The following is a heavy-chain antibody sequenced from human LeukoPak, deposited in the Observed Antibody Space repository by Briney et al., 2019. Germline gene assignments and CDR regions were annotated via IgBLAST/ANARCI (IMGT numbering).Heavy chain of an antibody. CDR2: IYYGGST. J-gene: IGHJ4*02. CDR3: ARHVREVYCSGGSCYSEYYFDY. V-gene: IGHV4-59*08. CDR1: GGSISSYY. Sequence: SETLSLTCTVSGGSISSYYWSWIRQPPGKGLEWIGYIYYGGSTNYNPSLKSRVTISVDTSKNQFSLKLSSVTAADTAVYYCARHVREVYCSGGSCYSEYYFDYWGQGTLVTVSS. D-gene: IGHD2-15*01.